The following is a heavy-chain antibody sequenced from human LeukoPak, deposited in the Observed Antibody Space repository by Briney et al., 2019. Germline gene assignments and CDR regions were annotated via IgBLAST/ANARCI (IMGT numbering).Heavy chain of an antibody. CDR1: GYTFTSHG. D-gene: IGHD3-22*01. J-gene: IGHJ5*02. V-gene: IGHV1-18*04. Sequence: ASVKVSCKASGYTFTSHGITWVRQAPGQGLEWMVWISTYNVNTNYAQKLQGRVTMTTDTSTSTAYMELTSLRSDNTAVYYCSRDQYYDSKGWFDPWGQGTLVTVSS. CDR3: SRDQYYDSKGWFDP. CDR2: ISTYNVNT.